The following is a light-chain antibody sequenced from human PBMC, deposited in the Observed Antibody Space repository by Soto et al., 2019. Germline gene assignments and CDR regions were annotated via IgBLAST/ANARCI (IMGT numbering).Light chain of an antibody. CDR3: QQYKTWPLIT. CDR1: QTVSRH. Sequence: EIVMTQSPGTLSVSAAERANLSLSASQTVSRHLAWYQQKPGQAPRLLIFGASTRATGIPDRFSGSGSGTDFTLTISSLQSEDFAVYYCQQYKTWPLITLGQGTRLEIK. CDR2: GAS. V-gene: IGKV3-15*01. J-gene: IGKJ5*01.